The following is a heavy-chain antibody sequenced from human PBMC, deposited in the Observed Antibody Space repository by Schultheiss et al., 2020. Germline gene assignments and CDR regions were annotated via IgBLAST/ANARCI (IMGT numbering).Heavy chain of an antibody. CDR2: IYYSGST. CDR1: GGSISSGDYY. V-gene: IGHV4-31*03. Sequence: SETLSLTCTVSGGSISSGDYYWSWIRQHPGKGLEWIGYIYYSGSTYYNPSLKSRVTISVDTSKNQFSLKLSSVTAADTAVYYCARDRLAGFDYWGQGTLVTVSS. CDR3: ARDRLAGFDY. J-gene: IGHJ4*02.